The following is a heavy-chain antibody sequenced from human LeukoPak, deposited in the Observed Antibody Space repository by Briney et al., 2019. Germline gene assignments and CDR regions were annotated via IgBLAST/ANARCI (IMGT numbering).Heavy chain of an antibody. J-gene: IGHJ2*01. Sequence: GGSLRLSCEASGFTFNTYWIHWVRQAPGKGLVWVSRVNEDGGETNYADSVKGRLTISRDNAKNTAYLEMNSLRAEDTAVYYCARAKPADFDLWGRGTLLTVSS. CDR1: GFTFNTYW. CDR3: ARAKPADFDL. CDR2: VNEDGGET. V-gene: IGHV3-74*01.